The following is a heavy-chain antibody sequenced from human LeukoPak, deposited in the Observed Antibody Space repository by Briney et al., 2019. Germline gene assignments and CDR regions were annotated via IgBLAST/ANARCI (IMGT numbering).Heavy chain of an antibody. D-gene: IGHD3-10*01. J-gene: IGHJ4*02. CDR2: INPNNGGT. V-gene: IGHV1-2*02. CDR3: ARGICDY. CDR1: GYTFTSYG. Sequence: GASVKVSCKASGYTFTSYGISWVRQAPGQGLEWMGWINPNNGGTHYSQKFQGRVTMTRDTSISTAYMELSSLTSGDTAVYYCARGICDYWGQGTLVTVSS.